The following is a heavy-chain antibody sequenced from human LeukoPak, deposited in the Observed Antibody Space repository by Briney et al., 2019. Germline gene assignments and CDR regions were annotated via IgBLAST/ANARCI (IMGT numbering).Heavy chain of an antibody. Sequence: ASVKVSCKASGYTFTNYYMHWVRQAPGQGLEWMGLINPTGTGTNYAQKFRGRVTMTRDTSTTTVYMELSSLTSEDTAVYYCAREEYGGYFDYWGQGTLVTVSP. CDR1: GYTFTNYY. CDR3: AREEYGGYFDY. V-gene: IGHV1-46*01. J-gene: IGHJ4*02. CDR2: INPTGTGT. D-gene: IGHD2-21*01.